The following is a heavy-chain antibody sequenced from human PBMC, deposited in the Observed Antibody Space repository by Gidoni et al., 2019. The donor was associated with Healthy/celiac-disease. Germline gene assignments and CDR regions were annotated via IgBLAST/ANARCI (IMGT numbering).Heavy chain of an antibody. Sequence: QVQLQQWGAGLLKPSETLSLTCAVYGWSFSGYYWSWIRQPPGKGLEWIGEINHSGSTNYNPSLKSRVTISVDTSKNQFSLKLSSVTAADTAVYYCARRPAYSSGSGAFDIWGQGTMVTVFS. D-gene: IGHD6-19*01. CDR2: INHSGST. CDR1: GWSFSGYY. J-gene: IGHJ3*02. CDR3: ARRPAYSSGSGAFDI. V-gene: IGHV4-34*01.